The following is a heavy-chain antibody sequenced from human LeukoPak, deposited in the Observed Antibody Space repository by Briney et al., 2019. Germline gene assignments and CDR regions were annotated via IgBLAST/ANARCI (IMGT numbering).Heavy chain of an antibody. J-gene: IGHJ4*02. CDR3: ARWVGDRKTFDY. D-gene: IGHD1-26*01. Sequence: SETLSLTCAVYGGSFSGYYWSWIRQPPGKGLEWIGEINHSGSTNYNPSLKSRVTISVDTSKNQFSLKLSSVTAADTAVYYCARWVGDRKTFDYWGQGTLVTVSS. CDR2: INHSGST. CDR1: GGSFSGYY. V-gene: IGHV4-34*01.